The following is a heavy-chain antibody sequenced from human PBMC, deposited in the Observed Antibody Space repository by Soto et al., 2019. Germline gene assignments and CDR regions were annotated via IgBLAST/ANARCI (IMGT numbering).Heavy chain of an antibody. D-gene: IGHD1-26*01. V-gene: IGHV3-23*01. CDR3: AKYVREIKVLPCGMDF. CDR1: RFIFSRYP. Sequence: PRGSVRLACSASRFIFSRYPMTWVRQSPGKGLQWVSTISGSGGFIYYADSVKGRFTISRDNSKNTVYLQMNSLRAEDTAVYYCAKYVREIKVLPCGMDFWAEGT. CDR2: ISGSGGFI. J-gene: IGHJ6*02.